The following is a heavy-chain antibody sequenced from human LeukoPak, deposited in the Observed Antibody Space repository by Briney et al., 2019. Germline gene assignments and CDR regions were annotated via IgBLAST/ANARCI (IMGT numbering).Heavy chain of an antibody. J-gene: IGHJ4*02. D-gene: IGHD3-22*01. CDR3: ARENIDSTGYEFDH. CDR2: INVGSGNT. Sequence: ASVKVSCKASGYTFINYDMHWVRQAPGQRLEWMGRINVGSGNTKYSQEFQGRVTITRDTSASTAYMELSSLRSEDEAEYYCARENIDSTGYEFDHWGQGTLVTVSS. CDR1: GYTFINYD. V-gene: IGHV1-3*03.